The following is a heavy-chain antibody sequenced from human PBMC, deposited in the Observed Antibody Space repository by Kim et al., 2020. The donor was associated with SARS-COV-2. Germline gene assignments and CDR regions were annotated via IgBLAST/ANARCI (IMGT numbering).Heavy chain of an antibody. J-gene: IGHJ5*02. CDR1: CGSFSGYY. Sequence: SETLSLTCAVYCGSFSGYYWSWIRQPPGKGLEWIGEVNHSGSTNYNPSLKSRVTISVDTSKNQFSLKLSSVTAADTAVYYCARGKYSSSWYGHRNWFDPWGQGTLVTVSS. D-gene: IGHD6-13*01. V-gene: IGHV4-34*01. CDR2: VNHSGST. CDR3: ARGKYSSSWYGHRNWFDP.